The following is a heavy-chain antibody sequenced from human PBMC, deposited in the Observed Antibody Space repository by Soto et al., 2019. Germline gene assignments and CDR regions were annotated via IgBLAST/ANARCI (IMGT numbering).Heavy chain of an antibody. Sequence: QVQLVQSGAEVKKPGSSVKVSCKASGGTFSSYTISWERQAPGQGLEWMGRIIPILGIANYAQKFQGRVTITADKSTSTAYMELSSLRSEDTAVYYCARDPSAGDSAGYWGQGTLVTVSS. D-gene: IGHD2-21*01. CDR1: GGTFSSYT. CDR3: ARDPSAGDSAGY. J-gene: IGHJ4*02. V-gene: IGHV1-69*08. CDR2: IIPILGIA.